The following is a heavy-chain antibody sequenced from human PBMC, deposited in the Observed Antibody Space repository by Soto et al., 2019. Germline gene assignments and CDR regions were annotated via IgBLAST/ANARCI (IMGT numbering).Heavy chain of an antibody. J-gene: IGHJ6*03. CDR2: INHSGST. CDR3: AREVRQLFHYYYYYMDV. Sequence: PSETLSLTCAVYGGSFSGYYWSWIRQPPGKGLEWIGEINHSGSTNYNPSLKSRVTISVDTSNNQFSLKLSSVTAAHTAVYYCAREVRQLFHYYYYYMDVWSTGATVTVSS. V-gene: IGHV4-34*01. CDR1: GGSFSGYY. D-gene: IGHD6-6*01.